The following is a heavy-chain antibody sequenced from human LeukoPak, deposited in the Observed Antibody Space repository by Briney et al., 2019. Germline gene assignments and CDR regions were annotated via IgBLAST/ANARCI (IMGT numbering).Heavy chain of an antibody. D-gene: IGHD1-26*01. CDR2: INTDGSNT. CDR1: GFTFSSYW. CDR3: ARVRVGETRDFDY. J-gene: IGHJ4*02. Sequence: HPGGSLRLSCAASGFTFSSYWMHWVRQAPGKGLVWVSHINTDGSNTNYADSVKGRFTISRDNAKNTLYLEMNSLRAEDTAVYFCARVRVGETRDFDYWGQGTLVTVSS. V-gene: IGHV3-74*01.